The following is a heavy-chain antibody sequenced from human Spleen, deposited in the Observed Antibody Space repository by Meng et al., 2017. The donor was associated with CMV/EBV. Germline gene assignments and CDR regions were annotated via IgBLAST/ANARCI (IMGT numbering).Heavy chain of an antibody. CDR2: MNPYSGNT. J-gene: IGHJ4*02. D-gene: IGHD3-22*01. V-gene: IGHV1-8*02. CDR1: GYTFTSYD. CDR3: ARGIIRSSYYDSSGYYHFHY. Sequence: ASVKVSCKASGYTFTSYDINWVRQATGQGLEWTGWMNPYSGNTGYAQKFHGRVTMTRNTSIGTAYMELSSLRSEDTAVYYCARGIIRSSYYDSSGYYHFHYWGQGTLVTVSS.